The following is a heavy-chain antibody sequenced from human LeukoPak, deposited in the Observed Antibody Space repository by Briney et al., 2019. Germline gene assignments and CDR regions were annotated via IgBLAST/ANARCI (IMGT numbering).Heavy chain of an antibody. J-gene: IGHJ5*02. CDR1: GFTFSSYA. D-gene: IGHD3-3*01. V-gene: IGHV3-23*01. CDR2: ISGSGGST. CDR3: AKASYDFWSGYTIYNWFDP. Sequence: GGSLRLSCAASGFTFSSYAMSWVRQAPGKGLEWVSAISGSGGSTYYADSVKGRFTISRDNSKNTLYLQMNSLRAEDTAVYYCAKASYDFWSGYTIYNWFDPWGQGTLVTVSS.